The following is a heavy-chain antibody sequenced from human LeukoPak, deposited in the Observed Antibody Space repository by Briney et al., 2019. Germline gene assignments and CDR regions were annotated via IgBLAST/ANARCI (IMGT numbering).Heavy chain of an antibody. V-gene: IGHV1-69*01. CDR3: ARGPDDSSGHINEYYFDY. CDR1: GGTFSSYA. Sequence: GSSVKVSCKASGGTFSSYAISWVRQAPGQGLEWMGGIIPIFGTANHAQKFQGRVTITADESTSTAYMELSSLRSEDTAVYYCARGPDDSSGHINEYYFDYWGQGTLVTVSS. CDR2: IIPIFGTA. J-gene: IGHJ4*02. D-gene: IGHD3-22*01.